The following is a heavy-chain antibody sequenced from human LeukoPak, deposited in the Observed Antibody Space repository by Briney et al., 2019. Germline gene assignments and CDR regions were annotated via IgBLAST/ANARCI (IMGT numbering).Heavy chain of an antibody. J-gene: IGHJ4*02. D-gene: IGHD6-19*01. CDR1: GYTFTSYG. CDR2: ISAYNGNT. CDR3: ARERENSSGWYEVFFDY. V-gene: IGHV1-18*01. Sequence: ASVKVSCKASGYTFTSYGISWVRQAPGQGLEWMGWISAYNGNTNYAQKLQGRVTMTTDTSTSTAYMELRSLRSDDTAVYYCARERENSSGWYEVFFDYWGQGTLVTVSS.